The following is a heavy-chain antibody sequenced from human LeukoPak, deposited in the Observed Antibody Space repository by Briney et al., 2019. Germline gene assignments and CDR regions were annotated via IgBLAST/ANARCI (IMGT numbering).Heavy chain of an antibody. V-gene: IGHV3-30*02. CDR2: IRYDGSNK. D-gene: IGHD1-26*01. Sequence: GGSLRLSCAASAFTFSSYGMHWGRQAPGKGLEWVAFIRYDGSNKYYADSVKGRFTISRDNSKNTLYLQMNSLRAEDTAVYYCAKDRGGSYFGSAFDYWGQGTLVTVSS. J-gene: IGHJ4*02. CDR1: AFTFSSYG. CDR3: AKDRGGSYFGSAFDY.